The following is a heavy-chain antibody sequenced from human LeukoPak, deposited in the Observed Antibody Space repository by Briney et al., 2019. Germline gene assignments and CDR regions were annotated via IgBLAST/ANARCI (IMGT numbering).Heavy chain of an antibody. J-gene: IGHJ4*02. Sequence: GESLKISCKGSGYSFTTYWIAWVRQMPGEDLEYMGIIYPGDSDTRYSPSFQGQVTISADKSINTAYLQWSSLKASDTAMYYCARQMIAGATKSPFDYWGQGTLVTVSS. D-gene: IGHD1-26*01. CDR1: GYSFTTYW. CDR3: ARQMIAGATKSPFDY. CDR2: IYPGDSDT. V-gene: IGHV5-51*01.